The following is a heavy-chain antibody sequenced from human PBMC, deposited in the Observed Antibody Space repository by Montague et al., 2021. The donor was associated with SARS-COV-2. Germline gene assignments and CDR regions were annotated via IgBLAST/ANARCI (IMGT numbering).Heavy chain of an antibody. D-gene: IGHD3-16*01. CDR2: IYHSGST. CDR1: GGSIGSGGYS. J-gene: IGHJ6*02. CDR3: AREAGDYGGMDV. V-gene: IGHV4-30-2*01. Sequence: TLSLTCAVSGGSIGSGGYSWSWIRQPPGKGLEWIGYIYHSGSTYYNPSLKSRVSMSVDRSKNQFSLKLSSVTAADTAVYYCAREAGDYGGMDVWGQGTTVTVSS.